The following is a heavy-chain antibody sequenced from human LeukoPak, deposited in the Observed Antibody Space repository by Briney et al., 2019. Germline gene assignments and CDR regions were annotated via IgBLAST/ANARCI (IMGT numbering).Heavy chain of an antibody. CDR2: IKEDGSEE. D-gene: IGHD3-22*01. CDR1: GFTFRSYW. CDR3: ARDWLAGNPYHAFDL. J-gene: IGHJ3*01. Sequence: GGSLRLSCPASGFTFRSYWMSWVRQAPGKGLECVANIKEDGSEEYYVDSVKGRFSISRDNAKNSLYLQMNSLRAEDTAVYYCARDWLAGNPYHAFDLWGKGTMVTVSS. V-gene: IGHV3-7*01.